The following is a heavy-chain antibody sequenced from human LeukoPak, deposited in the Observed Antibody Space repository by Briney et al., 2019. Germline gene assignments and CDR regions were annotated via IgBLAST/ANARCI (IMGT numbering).Heavy chain of an antibody. J-gene: IGHJ4*02. V-gene: IGHV3-7*01. D-gene: IGHD3-10*01. CDR1: GFTFSGYW. CDR2: INPAASEK. CDR3: ASYYYGSGTSLGY. Sequence: PGGSLRLSCAASGFTFSGYWVTWVRQAPGKGLEWVGNINPAASEKYYVGSVKGRITISRDNAKNSLYLQMNSLRAEDTAVYYCASYYYGSGTSLGYWGQGTLVTVSS.